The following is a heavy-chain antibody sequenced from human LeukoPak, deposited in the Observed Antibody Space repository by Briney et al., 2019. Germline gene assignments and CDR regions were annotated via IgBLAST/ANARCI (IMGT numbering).Heavy chain of an antibody. J-gene: IGHJ4*02. V-gene: IGHV4-39*01. CDR2: IYYSGST. CDR3: ARQQYSSSWY. Sequence: PSETLSLTCTVSGGSISSSSYYWGWIRQPPGKGLEWIGSIYYSGSTYYNPSLKSRVTISVDTSKNQFSLKLSSVTAADTAVYYCARQQYSSSWYWGQGTLVTVSS. CDR1: GGSISSSSYY. D-gene: IGHD6-13*01.